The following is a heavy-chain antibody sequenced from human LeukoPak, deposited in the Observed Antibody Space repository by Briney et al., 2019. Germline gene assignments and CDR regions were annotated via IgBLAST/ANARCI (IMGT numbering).Heavy chain of an antibody. CDR3: ARDGYCSSTSCYLEPENYYFDY. Sequence: GGSLRLSCVASGFTVSNKYMSWVRQAPGKGLEWVSVLYNAGSTYYADSVKGRFTISRDNSKNTLYLQMYSLRAEDTAVYYCARDGYCSSTSCYLEPENYYFDYWGQGTLVTVSS. V-gene: IGHV3-53*01. CDR1: GFTVSNKY. D-gene: IGHD2-2*01. J-gene: IGHJ4*02. CDR2: LYNAGST.